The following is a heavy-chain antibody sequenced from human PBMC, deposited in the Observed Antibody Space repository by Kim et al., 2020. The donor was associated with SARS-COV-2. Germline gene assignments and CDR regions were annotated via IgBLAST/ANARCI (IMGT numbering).Heavy chain of an antibody. CDR1: GFTFSRYW. CDR2: INQDGSKK. V-gene: IGHV3-7*01. CDR3: AREDCSGGSCHYYYYGMDV. J-gene: IGHJ6*02. D-gene: IGHD2-15*01. Sequence: GGSLRLSCAASGFTFSRYWMNWVRQAPGKGLEWVANINQDGSKKYYVDSVKGRFTISRDNAKNSLYLQMNSLRAEDTAVYYCAREDCSGGSCHYYYYGMDVWGQGTTVTVSS.